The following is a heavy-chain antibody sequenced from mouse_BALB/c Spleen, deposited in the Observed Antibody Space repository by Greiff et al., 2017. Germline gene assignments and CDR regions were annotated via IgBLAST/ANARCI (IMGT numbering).Heavy chain of an antibody. Sequence: EVQRVESGGGLVKPGGSLKLSCAASGFTFSDYYMYWVRQTPEKRLEWVATISSGGGNTYYPDSVKGRFTISRDNAKNNLYLQMSSLRSEDTALYYCARYYYGSSYFDYWGQGTTLTVSS. V-gene: IGHV5-9*03. D-gene: IGHD1-1*01. CDR3: ARYYYGSSYFDY. CDR1: GFTFSDYY. CDR2: ISSGGGNT. J-gene: IGHJ2*01.